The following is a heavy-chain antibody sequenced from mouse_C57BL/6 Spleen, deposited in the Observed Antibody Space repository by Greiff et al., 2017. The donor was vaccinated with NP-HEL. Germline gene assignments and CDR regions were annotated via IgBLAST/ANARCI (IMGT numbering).Heavy chain of an antibody. V-gene: IGHV2-2*01. Sequence: VQLVESGPGLVQPSQSLSITCTVSGFSLTSYGVHWVRQSPGKGLEWLGVIWSGGSTDYNAAFISRLSISKDNSKSQVFFKMNSLQADDTAIYYCARLYDYEGYYAMDYWGQGTSVTVSS. CDR3: ARLYDYEGYYAMDY. J-gene: IGHJ4*01. CDR1: GFSLTSYG. D-gene: IGHD2-4*01. CDR2: IWSGGST.